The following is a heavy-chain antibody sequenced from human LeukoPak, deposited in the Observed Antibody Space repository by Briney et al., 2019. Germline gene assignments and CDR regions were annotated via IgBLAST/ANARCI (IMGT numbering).Heavy chain of an antibody. CDR3: ARMTTVTTEGI. Sequence: GGSLRLSCAASGFTFSHFWIHWVRQAPGKGLVWVSRINSDGSDTLYADSVKGRFTSSRDNAKNILYLQMNNLRAEDTAVYYCARMTTVTTEGIWGQGTMVTVSS. CDR2: INSDGSDT. CDR1: GFTFSHFW. V-gene: IGHV3-74*01. J-gene: IGHJ3*02. D-gene: IGHD4-17*01.